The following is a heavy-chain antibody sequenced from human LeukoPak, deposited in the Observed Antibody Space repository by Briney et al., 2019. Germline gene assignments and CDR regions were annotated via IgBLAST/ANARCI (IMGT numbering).Heavy chain of an antibody. J-gene: IGHJ5*02. D-gene: IGHD2-8*02. CDR2: ISSSAISI. CDR3: ARDTGGRGWFDP. CDR1: GFTFRNYN. Sequence: PGGSLRLSCAASGFTFRNYNMHWVRQAPGKGLEWVSSISSSAISIYYADSLRGRFTISRDNAKNSLYLQMNSLRAEDTAVYYCARDTGGRGWFDPWGQGTLVTVSS. V-gene: IGHV3-21*01.